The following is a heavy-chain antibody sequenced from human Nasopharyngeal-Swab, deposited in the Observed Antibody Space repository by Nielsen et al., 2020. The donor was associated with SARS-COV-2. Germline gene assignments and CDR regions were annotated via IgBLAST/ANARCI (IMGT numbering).Heavy chain of an antibody. CDR1: GFTFTSSA. J-gene: IGHJ6*02. D-gene: IGHD6-6*01. CDR3: AAAKAARQGYYYYGMDV. Sequence: SVKVSCKASGFTFTSSAVQWMRQARGQRLEWIGWIVVGSGNTNYAQKFQERVTITRDMSTSTAYMELSSLRSEDTAVYYCAAAKAARQGYYYYGMDVWGQGTTVTVSS. CDR2: IVVGSGNT. V-gene: IGHV1-58*01.